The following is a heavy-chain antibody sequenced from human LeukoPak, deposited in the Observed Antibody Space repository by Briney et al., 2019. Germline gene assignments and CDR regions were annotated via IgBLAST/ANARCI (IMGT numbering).Heavy chain of an antibody. CDR3: AREIPSYYYDSSGLGYNWFDP. J-gene: IGHJ5*02. V-gene: IGHV4-4*07. D-gene: IGHD3-22*01. CDR1: GGSISSYY. CDR2: IYTSGST. Sequence: PSETLSLTCTASGGSISSYYWSWIRQPAGKGLEWIGRIYTSGSTNYNPSLKSRVTMSVDTSKNQFSLKLSSVTAADTAVYYCAREIPSYYYDSSGLGYNWFDPWGQGTLVTVSS.